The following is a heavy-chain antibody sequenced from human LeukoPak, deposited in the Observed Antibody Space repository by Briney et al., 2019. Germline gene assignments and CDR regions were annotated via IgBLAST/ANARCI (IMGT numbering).Heavy chain of an antibody. D-gene: IGHD2-15*01. CDR3: AIDFPYCSGGSCYRMGGAFDI. CDR1: GFTFSSYE. V-gene: IGHV3-23*01. Sequence: GGSLRLSCAASGFTFSSYEMNWVRQAPGKGLEWVSAISGSGGSTYYADSVKGRFTISRDNSKNTLYLQMNSLRAEDTAVYYCAIDFPYCSGGSCYRMGGAFDIWGQGTMVTVSS. CDR2: ISGSGGST. J-gene: IGHJ3*02.